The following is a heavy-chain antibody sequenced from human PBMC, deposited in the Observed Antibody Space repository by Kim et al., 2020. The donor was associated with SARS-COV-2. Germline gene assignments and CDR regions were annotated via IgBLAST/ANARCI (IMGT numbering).Heavy chain of an antibody. V-gene: IGHV1-3*01. J-gene: IGHJ4*02. Sequence: TKYSQKFQGRVTITRDKSASTAYMELSSLRSEDTAVYYCARVGGSSCNDYWGQGTLVTVSS. CDR3: ARVGGSSCNDY. D-gene: IGHD6-13*01. CDR2: T.